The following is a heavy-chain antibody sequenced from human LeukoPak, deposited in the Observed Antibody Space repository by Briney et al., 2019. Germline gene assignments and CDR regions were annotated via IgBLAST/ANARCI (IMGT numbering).Heavy chain of an antibody. CDR2: LSGSGGST. V-gene: IGHV3-23*01. D-gene: IGHD3-3*01. CDR1: GFTFSRYA. J-gene: IGHJ4*02. Sequence: PGGSLRLSCAASGFTFSRYAMSWVRQAPGKGLEWVSGLSGSGGSTYYADSVKGRFTISRDNAKNSLYLQMNSLRAEDTAVYYCASKIGGGFWSGYSFDYWGQGTLVTVSS. CDR3: ASKIGGGFWSGYSFDY.